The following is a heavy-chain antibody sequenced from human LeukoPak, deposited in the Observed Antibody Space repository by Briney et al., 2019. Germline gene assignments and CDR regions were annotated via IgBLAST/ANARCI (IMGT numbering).Heavy chain of an antibody. CDR2: ISYDGSNK. CDR3: ARHVWFGEHNGHENWFDP. J-gene: IGHJ5*02. CDR1: GITFSSYG. V-gene: IGHV3-30*03. D-gene: IGHD3-10*01. Sequence: PGGSLRLSCAASGITFSSYGMHWVRQAPGKGLEWVAVISYDGSNKYYADSVKGRFTISRDNSKNTLYLQMNSLTAEDTAVYYCARHVWFGEHNGHENWFDPWGQGTLVIVSS.